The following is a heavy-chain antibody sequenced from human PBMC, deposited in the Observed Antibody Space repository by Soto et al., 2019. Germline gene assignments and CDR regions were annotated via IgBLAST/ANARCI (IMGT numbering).Heavy chain of an antibody. CDR1: GGSISSYY. CDR2: IYYSGST. D-gene: IGHD2-2*01. Sequence: SETLSLTCTVSGGSISSYYWSWIRQPPGKGLEWIGYIYYSGSTNYNPSLKSRVTISVDTSKNQFSLKLSSVTAADTAVYYCARSGSMLCGDWFDPWGQGTLVTVSS. V-gene: IGHV4-59*01. CDR3: ARSGSMLCGDWFDP. J-gene: IGHJ5*02.